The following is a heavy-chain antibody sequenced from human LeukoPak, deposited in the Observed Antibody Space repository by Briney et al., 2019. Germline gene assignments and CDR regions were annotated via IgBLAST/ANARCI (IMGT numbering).Heavy chain of an antibody. D-gene: IGHD6-13*01. Sequence: GGSLRLSCAASGFTFTSYAMSWVRQAPGKGLEWVSANSGSGGTTYYADSVKGRFTISRDIPKNTLYLQMNSLRAEDTAVYYCAKDLKPAAGPFDYWGQGTLVTVSS. J-gene: IGHJ4*02. CDR1: GFTFTSYA. V-gene: IGHV3-23*01. CDR2: NSGSGGTT. CDR3: AKDLKPAAGPFDY.